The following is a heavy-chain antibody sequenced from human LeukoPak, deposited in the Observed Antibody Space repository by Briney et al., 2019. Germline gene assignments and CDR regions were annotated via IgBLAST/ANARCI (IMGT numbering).Heavy chain of an antibody. CDR2: INPNSGGT. CDR1: GYTFTGYY. V-gene: IGHV1-2*02. D-gene: IGHD3-10*01. J-gene: IGHJ4*02. Sequence: GASVKVSCKASGYTFTGYYVHWVRQAPGQGLEWMGWINPNSGGTNYAQKFQGRVTMTRDTSISTAYMELSRLRSDDTAVYYCARGAKYYYGSGSLYYFDYWGQGTLVTVSS. CDR3: ARGAKYYYGSGSLYYFDY.